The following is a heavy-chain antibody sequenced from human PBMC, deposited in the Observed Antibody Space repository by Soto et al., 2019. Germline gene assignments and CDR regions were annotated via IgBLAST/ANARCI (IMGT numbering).Heavy chain of an antibody. CDR2: IYHSGST. Sequence: SETLSLTCAVSGGSISSGGYSWSWIRQPPGKGLEWIGYIYHSGSTYYNPSLKSRVTISVDRSKNQFSLKLSSVTAADTAVYYCARTDLCLTGTLTPGFYFDSWGQGTLVTVPS. CDR1: GGSISSGGYS. CDR3: ARTDLCLTGTLTPGFYFDS. V-gene: IGHV4-30-2*01. J-gene: IGHJ4*02. D-gene: IGHD1-20*01.